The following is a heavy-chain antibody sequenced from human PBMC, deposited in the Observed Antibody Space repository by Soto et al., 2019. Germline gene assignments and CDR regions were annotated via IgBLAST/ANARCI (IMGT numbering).Heavy chain of an antibody. CDR2: ISGSGGST. CDR1: GFTFSSYA. D-gene: IGHD3-22*01. CDR3: AKEFYYDSSGYYYVFFDY. J-gene: IGHJ4*02. Sequence: GSLRLSCAASGFTFSSYAISWVRQAPGKGLEWVSAISGSGGSTYYADSVKGRFTISRDNSKNTLYLQMNSLRAEDTAVYYCAKEFYYDSSGYYYVFFDYWGQGTLVTVSS. V-gene: IGHV3-23*01.